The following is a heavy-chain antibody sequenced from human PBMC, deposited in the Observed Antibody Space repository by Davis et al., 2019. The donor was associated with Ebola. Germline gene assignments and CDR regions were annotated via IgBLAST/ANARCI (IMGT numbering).Heavy chain of an antibody. V-gene: IGHV5-51*01. CDR1: GYSFTNYW. J-gene: IGHJ5*02. D-gene: IGHD5-12*01. CDR3: ARLEYSPSSGENWFDP. CDR2: IFPGDSDT. Sequence: GGSLRLSCKGSGYSFTNYWIAWVRQMPGEGLEWMGIIFPGDSDTRYSPSFQGQVTISADKSINSAYLQWNSLRASDTAIYYCARLEYSPSSGENWFDPWGQGTLVTVSS.